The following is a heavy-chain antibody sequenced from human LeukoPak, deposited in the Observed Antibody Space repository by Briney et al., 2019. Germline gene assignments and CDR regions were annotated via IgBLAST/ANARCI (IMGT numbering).Heavy chain of an antibody. D-gene: IGHD3-22*01. CDR1: GFTLNNAW. CDR3: TTDRYYDNSELQFQH. Sequence: GGSLRLSCAASGFTLNNAWMSWVRQAPGKGLEWLGRIKRETDGGTIDYAAPVKGRFTISRDDSRNTLYLQMDSLKIEDTAVYYCTTDRYYDNSELQFQHWGQGTLVAVSS. J-gene: IGHJ1*01. CDR2: IKRETDGGTI. V-gene: IGHV3-15*01.